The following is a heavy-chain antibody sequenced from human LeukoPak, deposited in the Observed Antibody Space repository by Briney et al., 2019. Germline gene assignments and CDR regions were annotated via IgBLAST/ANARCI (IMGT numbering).Heavy chain of an antibody. V-gene: IGHV1-3*01. CDR3: ARYFWSGYYGHYYYYYYGMDV. Sequence: ASVKVSCKASGYTFTTYYIHWVRQAPGQRLEWMGWINAGNGNTKYSQKFQGRVTITRDTSASTAYMELSSLRSEDTAVYYCARYFWSGYYGHYYYYYYGMDVWGQGTTVTVSS. D-gene: IGHD3-3*01. J-gene: IGHJ6*02. CDR1: GYTFTTYY. CDR2: INAGNGNT.